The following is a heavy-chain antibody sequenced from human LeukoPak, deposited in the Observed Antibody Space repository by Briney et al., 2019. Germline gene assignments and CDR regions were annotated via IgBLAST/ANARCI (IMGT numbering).Heavy chain of an antibody. CDR3: AAGLLWPAYGMDV. J-gene: IGHJ6*02. CDR1: GFTFTSSA. Sequence: SVKVSCKASGFTFTSSAMQWVRQARGQRLEWIGWIAVGSGNTNYAQKFQERVTITRDMSTSTAYMELSSLRSEDTAVYYCAAGLLWPAYGMDVWGQGTTVTVSS. D-gene: IGHD3-10*01. V-gene: IGHV1-58*02. CDR2: IAVGSGNT.